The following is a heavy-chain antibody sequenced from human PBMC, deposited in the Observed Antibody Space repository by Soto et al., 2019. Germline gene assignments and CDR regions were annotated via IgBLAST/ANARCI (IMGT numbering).Heavy chain of an antibody. D-gene: IGHD3-10*01. Sequence: GGSLRLSCSASGFTFSSFAMSWVRQAPGKGLDWVSAISGSGGSTYSADSVKGRFTISRDNSKNTLYLQMSSLRAEDTAGYYCARGFSAGKGSPPDCWGQASQVTVSS. CDR3: ARGFSAGKGSPPDC. CDR2: ISGSGGST. V-gene: IGHV3-23*01. CDR1: GFTFSSFA. J-gene: IGHJ4*02.